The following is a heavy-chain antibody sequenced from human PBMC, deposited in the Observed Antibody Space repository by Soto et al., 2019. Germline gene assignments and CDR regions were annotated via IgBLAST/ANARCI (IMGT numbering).Heavy chain of an antibody. D-gene: IGHD3-16*01. CDR2: SRYKAANYST. Sequence: EVQLVESGGGLVQPGGSLRLSCAVSGFDFRHHHMDWVRQAPGKGLEWVGRSRYKAANYSTDYAAYANGRFTISRDESNSTLNLQISSLRTEISAVVYGVCWLWGIVHWGQGTLVTVSP. CDR1: GFDFRHHH. V-gene: IGHV3-72*01. J-gene: IGHJ4*02. CDR3: VCWLWGIVH.